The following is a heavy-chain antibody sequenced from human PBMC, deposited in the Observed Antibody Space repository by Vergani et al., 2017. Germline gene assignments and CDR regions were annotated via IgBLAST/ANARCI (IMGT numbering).Heavy chain of an antibody. V-gene: IGHV3-23*01. D-gene: IGHD3-22*01. CDR1: GFTFSSYA. J-gene: IGHJ4*02. Sequence: EVQLLESGGGLVQPGGSLRLSCAASGFTFSSYAMSWVRQAPGKGLEWVSAISGSGGSTYYADSVKGRFTISRDNSKNTLYLQMNSLSAEDTAVYYCAKLADSSGYYYHLALLGWGQGTLVTVSS. CDR3: AKLADSSGYYYHLALLG. CDR2: ISGSGGST.